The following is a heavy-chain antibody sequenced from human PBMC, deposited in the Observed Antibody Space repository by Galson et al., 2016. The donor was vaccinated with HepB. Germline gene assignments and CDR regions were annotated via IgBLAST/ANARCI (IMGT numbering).Heavy chain of an antibody. D-gene: IGHD6-19*01. CDR1: GYSFTNYW. V-gene: IGHV5-51*01. J-gene: IGHJ4*02. Sequence: QSGAEVKKPGGSLKISCKGSGYSFTNYWIGWVRQMPGKGLEWMGMIHPDDSDTKYSPSFQGQVTMSADKSISTAYLQWSSLKASDTAMYYCARFSGSGWGSFDYWGQGTLVTVSS. CDR3: ARFSGSGWGSFDY. CDR2: IHPDDSDT.